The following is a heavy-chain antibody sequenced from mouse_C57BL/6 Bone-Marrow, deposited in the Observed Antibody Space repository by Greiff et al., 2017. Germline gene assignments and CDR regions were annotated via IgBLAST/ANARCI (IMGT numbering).Heavy chain of an antibody. CDR2: ISSGSSTI. D-gene: IGHD1-1*01. Sequence: EVQGVESGGGLVKPGGSLTLSCAASGFTFSDYGMYWVRQAPEKGLEWVAYISSGSSTIYYADTVKGRFTISRDNAKITLFLKMTSLRSEDTAVYYCIVAGCMDDWGQGTSVTVSS. V-gene: IGHV5-17*01. J-gene: IGHJ4*01. CDR3: IVAGCMDD. CDR1: GFTFSDYG.